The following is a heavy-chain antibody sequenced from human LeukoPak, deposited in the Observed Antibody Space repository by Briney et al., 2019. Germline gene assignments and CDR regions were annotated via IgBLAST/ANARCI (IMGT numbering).Heavy chain of an antibody. Sequence: QAGGSLRLSCTASGFTFGDYAMSWARQAPGKGLEWVGFIRSKTHGGTTEYAASVKGRFIISRDDSRSIAYLQMNSLKTEDTAVYYCTRAPSLGWFDPWGQGTLVTVSS. CDR3: TRAPSLGWFDP. CDR2: IRSKTHGGTT. D-gene: IGHD3-16*01. V-gene: IGHV3-49*04. CDR1: GFTFGDYA. J-gene: IGHJ5*02.